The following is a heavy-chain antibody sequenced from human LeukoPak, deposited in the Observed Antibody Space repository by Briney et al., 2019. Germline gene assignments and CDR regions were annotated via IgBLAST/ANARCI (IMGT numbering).Heavy chain of an antibody. CDR3: ARAVAARRYFDY. CDR2: IYYSGST. CDR1: GGSISSYY. D-gene: IGHD6-19*01. V-gene: IGHV4-59*01. J-gene: IGHJ4*02. Sequence: PSETLSLTCNVSGGSISSYYWSWIRQPPGKGLEWIGYIYYSGSTNYNPSLKRRVTISVDTSKNQYSLKLSSVTAADTAVYYCARAVAARRYFDYWGQGTLVTVSS.